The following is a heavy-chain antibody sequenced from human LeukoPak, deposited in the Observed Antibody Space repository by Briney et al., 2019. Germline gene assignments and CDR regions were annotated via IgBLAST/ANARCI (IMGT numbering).Heavy chain of an antibody. V-gene: IGHV4-59*01. Sequence: SETLSLTCTVSGGSISSYYWSWIRQPPGKGLEWIGYIYYSGSANYNPSLKSRVTISVDTSKNQFSLNLRSVTPEDTAVYYCARNLIPEQLVLNFWGQGTLVTVSS. D-gene: IGHD6-13*01. CDR3: ARNLIPEQLVLNF. CDR1: GGSISSYY. J-gene: IGHJ4*02. CDR2: IYYSGSA.